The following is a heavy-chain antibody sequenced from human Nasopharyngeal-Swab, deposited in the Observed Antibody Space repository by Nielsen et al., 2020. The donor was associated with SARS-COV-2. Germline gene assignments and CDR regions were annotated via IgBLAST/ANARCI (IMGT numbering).Heavy chain of an antibody. Sequence: SVKVSCKASGGTFSSYAISWVRQAPGQGLEWMGGIIPIFGTATYAQKFQGRVTITADESTSTAYMELSSLRSEDTAVYYCARVRVVPAREWYYYGMDVWGQGTTVTVSS. V-gene: IGHV1-69*13. J-gene: IGHJ6*02. D-gene: IGHD2-2*01. CDR3: ARVRVVPAREWYYYGMDV. CDR2: IIPIFGTA. CDR1: GGTFSSYA.